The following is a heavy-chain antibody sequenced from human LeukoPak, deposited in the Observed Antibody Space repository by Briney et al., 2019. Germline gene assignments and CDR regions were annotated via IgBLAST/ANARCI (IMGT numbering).Heavy chain of an antibody. V-gene: IGHV1-69*05. D-gene: IGHD3-10*01. J-gene: IGHJ5*02. Sequence: SVKVSCKASGGTFKSYAITWVRQAPGQGLEWMGGIIPMFAPARYAQNFQGRVTITTDESASTAYMELSSLKSEDTAVYYCARGAHSGSYSSWFHPWGQGTQVTVSS. CDR2: IIPMFAPA. CDR3: ARGAHSGSYSSWFHP. CDR1: GGTFKSYA.